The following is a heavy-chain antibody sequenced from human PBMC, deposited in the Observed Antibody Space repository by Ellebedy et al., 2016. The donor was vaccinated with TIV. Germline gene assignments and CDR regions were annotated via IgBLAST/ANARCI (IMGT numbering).Heavy chain of an antibody. CDR3: AKEMAIGRPFDY. D-gene: IGHD1-26*01. V-gene: IGHV3-23*01. Sequence: GESLKISCAASGFSFSTYVMSWVRQAPGKGLEWVSGISTGGGSTYYADSVKGRFTISRDNSMDTLYLQMNSLRPEDTAVYYCAKEMAIGRPFDYWGLGALVTVSS. CDR1: GFSFSTYV. CDR2: ISTGGGST. J-gene: IGHJ4*02.